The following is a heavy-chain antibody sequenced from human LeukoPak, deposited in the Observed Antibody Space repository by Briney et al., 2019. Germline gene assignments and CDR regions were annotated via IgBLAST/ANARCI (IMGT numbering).Heavy chain of an antibody. CDR1: GFTLSSYA. CDR3: AKDQCRGGSCYSDY. V-gene: IGHV3-23*01. Sequence: GGSPRLSCAASGFTLSSYAMSWIRQAPGKGLEWVSAISGSGGSTYYADSVKGRFTISRDNSKSTLFLQMDSLRAEDTAVYYCAKDQCRGGSCYSDYWGQGTLVTVSS. CDR2: ISGSGGST. D-gene: IGHD2-15*01. J-gene: IGHJ4*02.